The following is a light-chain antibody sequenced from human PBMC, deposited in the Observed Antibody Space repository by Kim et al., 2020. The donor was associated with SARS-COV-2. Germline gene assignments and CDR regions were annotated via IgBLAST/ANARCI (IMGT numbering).Light chain of an antibody. CDR1: QGIGSA. CDR2: AAS. V-gene: IGKV1-16*01. Sequence: ASIGDRVTITCRASQGIGSALAWFQQKPGKAPKFLIYAASNLQGGVPSRFSGGGSGTDFTLTISSLQPEDFATYYCQQYYTSPITFGQGTRLEIK. J-gene: IGKJ5*01. CDR3: QQYYTSPIT.